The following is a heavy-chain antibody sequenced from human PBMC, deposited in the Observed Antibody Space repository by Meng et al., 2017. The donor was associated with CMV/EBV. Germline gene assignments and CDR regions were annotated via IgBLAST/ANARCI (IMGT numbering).Heavy chain of an antibody. CDR2: INRGDSVI. J-gene: IGHJ6*02. CDR3: TKDQGISGYSMDV. Sequence: GGSLRLSCSSSTFTLSNHDINWVRQAPGKGLEWLSHINRGDSVIAYADSVRGRFTISRDIAKNSLYLQMNSLRVEDTALYYCTKDQGISGYSMDVWGQGTTVTVSS. V-gene: IGHV3-48*03. CDR1: TFTLSNHD. D-gene: IGHD3-3*01.